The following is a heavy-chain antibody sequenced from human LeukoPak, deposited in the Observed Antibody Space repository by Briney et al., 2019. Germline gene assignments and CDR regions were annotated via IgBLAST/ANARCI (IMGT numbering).Heavy chain of an antibody. CDR1: GGSISSSSYY. Sequence: SETLSLTCTVSGGSISSSSYYWGWIRQPPGKGLEWIGNIYHSGSTYYNPSLKSRVAISVDTSKNQFSLKLTSVTAADTALYYCARGDDFWSGYSYFDYWGQGPLVTVSS. D-gene: IGHD3-3*01. J-gene: IGHJ4*02. CDR3: ARGDDFWSGYSYFDY. V-gene: IGHV4-39*07. CDR2: IYHSGST.